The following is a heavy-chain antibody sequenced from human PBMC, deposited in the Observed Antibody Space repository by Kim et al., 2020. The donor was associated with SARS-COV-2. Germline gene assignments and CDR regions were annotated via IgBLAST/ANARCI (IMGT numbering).Heavy chain of an antibody. CDR2: INHSGST. CDR3: ARGTDGYSSGWYAEARRNYYYYGMDV. D-gene: IGHD6-19*01. CDR1: GGSFSGYY. J-gene: IGHJ6*02. V-gene: IGHV4-34*01. Sequence: SETLSLTCAVYGGSFSGYYWSWIRQPPGKGLEWIGEINHSGSTNYNPSLKSRVTISVDTSKNQFSLKLSSVTAADTAVYYCARGTDGYSSGWYAEARRNYYYYGMDVWGQGTTVTVSS.